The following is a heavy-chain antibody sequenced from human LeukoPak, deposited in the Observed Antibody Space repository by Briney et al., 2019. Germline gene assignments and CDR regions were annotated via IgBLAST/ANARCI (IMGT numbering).Heavy chain of an antibody. V-gene: IGHV6-1*01. CDR3: ARVGLRFLEWLLPLYYFDY. Sequence: SQTLSLTCAISGDSGSSNSAAWNWIRQSPSRGLEWLGRTYYRSKWYNDYAVSVKSRITINPDTSKNQFSLKLSSVTAADTAVYYCARVGLRFLEWLLPLYYFDYWGQGTLVTVSS. CDR2: TYYRSKWYN. D-gene: IGHD3-3*01. J-gene: IGHJ4*02. CDR1: GDSGSSNSAA.